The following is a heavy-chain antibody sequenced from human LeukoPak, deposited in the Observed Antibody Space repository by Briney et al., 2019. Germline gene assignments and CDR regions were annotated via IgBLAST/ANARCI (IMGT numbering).Heavy chain of an antibody. CDR2: INHSGST. J-gene: IGHJ5*02. CDR1: GGSFSGYY. Sequence: SETLSLTCAVYGGSFSGYYWSWIRQPPGKGLEWIGEINHSGSTNYNPSLKSRVTISVDTSKNQFSLKLSSVTAADTAVYYCAREGSDYCSGGSCYLGGFDPWGQGTLVTVSS. V-gene: IGHV4-34*01. D-gene: IGHD2-15*01. CDR3: AREGSDYCSGGSCYLGGFDP.